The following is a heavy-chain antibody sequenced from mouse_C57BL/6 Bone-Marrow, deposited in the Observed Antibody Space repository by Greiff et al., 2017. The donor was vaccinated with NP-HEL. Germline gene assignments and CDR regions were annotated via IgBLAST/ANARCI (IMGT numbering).Heavy chain of an antibody. CDR1: DSEVFPIAY. CDR3: ARGDWGYFDY. D-gene: IGHD4-1*01. Sequence: QVTLKVSGSELRRPGSSVKLSCKDFDSEVFPIAYMSWVRQKPGHGFEWIGGILPSIGRTIYGEKFEDKATLDADTLSNTAYLELNSLTSEDSAIYYCARGDWGYFDYWGQGTTLTVSS. V-gene: IGHV15-2*01. CDR2: ILPSIGRT. J-gene: IGHJ2*01.